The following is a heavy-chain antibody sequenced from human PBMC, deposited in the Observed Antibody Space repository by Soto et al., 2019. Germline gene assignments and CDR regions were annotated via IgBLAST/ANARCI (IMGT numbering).Heavy chain of an antibody. V-gene: IGHV4-59*01. CDR1: GGSISSYY. J-gene: IGHJ6*02. Sequence: SETLSLTCTVSGGSISSYYWSWIRQPPGKGLEWIGYIYYSGSTNYNPSLKSRVTISVDTSKNQFSLKLSSVTAADTAVYYCARDRGIAAAGTWGRDYGMDVWGQGTTVTVSS. D-gene: IGHD6-13*01. CDR3: ARDRGIAAAGTWGRDYGMDV. CDR2: IYYSGST.